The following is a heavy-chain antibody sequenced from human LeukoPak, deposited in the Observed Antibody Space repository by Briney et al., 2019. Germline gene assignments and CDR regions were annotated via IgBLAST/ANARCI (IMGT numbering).Heavy chain of an antibody. CDR2: IYYSGST. V-gene: IGHV4-59*06. D-gene: IGHD3-22*01. Sequence: SETLSLTCTVTSGSISGHYWSWIRQPPGKGLEWIGFIYYSGSTYYNPSLKSRVTISVDTSKNQFSLKLSSVTAADTAVYYCASNLPGGYDSSDRGWFDYWGQGTLVTVSS. J-gene: IGHJ4*02. CDR1: SGSISGHY. CDR3: ASNLPGGYDSSDRGWFDY.